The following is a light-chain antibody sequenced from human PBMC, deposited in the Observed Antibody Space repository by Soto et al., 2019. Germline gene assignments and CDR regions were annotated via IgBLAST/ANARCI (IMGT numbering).Light chain of an antibody. CDR2: EVT. CDR3: SSYTSSSTKVV. Sequence: QPASVSGSPGQSITISCTGTSSDVGGYNYVSWYQQYPGKAPKLMIYEVTDRPSGLSNRFSGSKSGNTASLTISGLQAEDEADYYCSSYTSSSTKVVFGGGTKLTVL. J-gene: IGLJ2*01. V-gene: IGLV2-14*01. CDR1: SSDVGGYNY.